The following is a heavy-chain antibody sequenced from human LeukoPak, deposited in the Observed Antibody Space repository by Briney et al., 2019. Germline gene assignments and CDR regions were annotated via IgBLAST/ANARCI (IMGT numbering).Heavy chain of an antibody. J-gene: IGHJ4*02. CDR2: IYTSGST. CDR1: GGSISSGSYY. CDR3: ARGVTWYYDSSGYSDY. Sequence: SETLSLTCTVSGGSISSGSYYWSWIRQPAGKGLEWIGRIYTSGSTNYNPSLKSRVTISVDTSKNQFSLKLSSVTAADTAVYYCARGVTWYYDSSGYSDYWGQGILVTVSS. V-gene: IGHV4-61*02. D-gene: IGHD3-22*01.